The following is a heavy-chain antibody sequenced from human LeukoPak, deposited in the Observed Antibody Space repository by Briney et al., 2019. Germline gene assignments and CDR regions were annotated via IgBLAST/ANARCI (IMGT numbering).Heavy chain of an antibody. J-gene: IGHJ6*02. Sequence: PSETLSLTCAVYGGSFSGCYWSWIRQPPGKGLEWIGEINHSGSTKYNPSLKSRVTISVDTSKNQFSLKLSSVTAADTALYYCAGVLESDYYYYYGMDVWGQGTTVTVSS. V-gene: IGHV4-34*01. CDR1: GGSFSGCY. CDR2: INHSGST. CDR3: AGVLESDYYYYYGMDV. D-gene: IGHD3-3*01.